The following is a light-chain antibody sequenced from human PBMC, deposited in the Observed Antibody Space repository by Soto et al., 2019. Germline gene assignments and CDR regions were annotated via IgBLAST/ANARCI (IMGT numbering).Light chain of an antibody. Sequence: DIQMTQSPSTLSASVGYRVTITCRASQSINSWLAWYQQKPGKAPKLLIYDASNLESGVPSRFSGSGSGTEFTLTISSLQPDDFATYYCQQYNSYPITFGQGTRLEIK. CDR1: QSINSW. CDR2: DAS. V-gene: IGKV1-5*01. CDR3: QQYNSYPIT. J-gene: IGKJ5*01.